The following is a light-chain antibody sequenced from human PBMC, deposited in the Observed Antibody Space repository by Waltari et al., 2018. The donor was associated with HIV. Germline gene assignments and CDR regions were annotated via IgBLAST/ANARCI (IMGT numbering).Light chain of an antibody. V-gene: IGKV3-20*01. CDR2: GAS. CDR3: QQYATSPRT. J-gene: IGKJ2*01. Sequence: IVLTQSTDTLSLSPGEKATLSCRSSQDISHNYLAWYQQKPGQAPRLLISGASGRAADIPDRFSGSGSGADFTLTISRLEAADSAVYHCQQYATSPRTFGQGTRLEIK. CDR1: QDISHNY.